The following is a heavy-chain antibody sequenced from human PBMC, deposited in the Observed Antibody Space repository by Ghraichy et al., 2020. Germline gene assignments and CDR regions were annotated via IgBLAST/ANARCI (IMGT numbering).Heavy chain of an antibody. D-gene: IGHD6-13*01. J-gene: IGHJ1*01. Sequence: GGSLRLSCAASGFTFSSYGMHWVRQAPGKGLEWVAFIRYDGNIKYYADSVKGRFTISRDNSKNTVYLQMNSLRPEDTAVYYCAAARGSVVATGTEYFQHWGQGTLLTVSS. V-gene: IGHV3-30*02. CDR2: IRYDGNIK. CDR3: AAARGSVVATGTEYFQH. CDR1: GFTFSSYG.